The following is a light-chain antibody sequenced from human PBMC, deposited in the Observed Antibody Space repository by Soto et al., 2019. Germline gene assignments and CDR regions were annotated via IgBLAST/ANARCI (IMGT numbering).Light chain of an antibody. CDR2: DAS. J-gene: IGKJ1*01. CDR1: QSVRSS. V-gene: IGKV3-15*01. Sequence: EIMMTQSPATLSMSPGERATLSCRASQSVRSSLAWYQQKPGQAPRLLIYDASTRATGIPARFSGSGSGTEFTLTINSLQSEDFAVYYCQQYQNWPPWTFGQGTKVEIK. CDR3: QQYQNWPPWT.